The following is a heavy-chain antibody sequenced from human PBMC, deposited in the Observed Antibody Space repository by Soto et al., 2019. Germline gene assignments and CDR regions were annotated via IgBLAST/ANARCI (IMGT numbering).Heavy chain of an antibody. V-gene: IGHV3-23*01. CDR3: ANRDGQLVLDY. Sequence: GALKVSCADIGGSFSSNAMSWVRQAPGKGLEWVSAISGSGGSTYYADSVKGRFTISRDNSKNTLYLQMNSLRAEDTAVYYCANRDGQLVLDYWGQGTPFTVSS. CDR2: ISGSGGST. J-gene: IGHJ4*02. CDR1: GGSFSSNA. D-gene: IGHD6-6*01.